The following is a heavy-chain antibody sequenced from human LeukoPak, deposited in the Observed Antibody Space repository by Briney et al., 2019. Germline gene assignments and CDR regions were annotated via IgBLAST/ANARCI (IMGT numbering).Heavy chain of an antibody. CDR1: KFTFSSYA. D-gene: IGHD3-22*01. J-gene: IGHJ4*02. CDR3: AKDTTYYYDSSGYRMFDY. V-gene: IGHV3-23*01. Sequence: PGGSLRLSCAASKFTFSSYAVSGARRAPGKGLEGFSATSGSGGSTYYADSVKGRFTISRDNSTNTLYLQMNSLRAEDTDVYYCAKDTTYYYDSSGYRMFDYWGQGTLVTVSS. CDR2: TSGSGGST.